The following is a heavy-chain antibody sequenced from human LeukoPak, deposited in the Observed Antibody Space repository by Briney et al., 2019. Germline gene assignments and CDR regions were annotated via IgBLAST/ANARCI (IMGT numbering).Heavy chain of an antibody. CDR2: IYRSGST. CDR1: GYSISSGYY. J-gene: IGHJ4*02. D-gene: IGHD1-1*01. CDR3: ARLKLERRGGVDY. Sequence: SETLSLTCTVSGYSISSGYYWVWIRQPPGKGLEWIGSIYRSGSTNYNPSLKSRVTISVDTSKNQFSLKLSSVTAADTAVYYCARLKLERRGGVDYWGQGSLVTVSS. V-gene: IGHV4-38-2*02.